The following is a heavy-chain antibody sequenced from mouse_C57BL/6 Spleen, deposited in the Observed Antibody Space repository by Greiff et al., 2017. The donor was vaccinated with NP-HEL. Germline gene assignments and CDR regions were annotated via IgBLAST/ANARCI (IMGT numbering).Heavy chain of an antibody. CDR3: ARSNYSILDY. D-gene: IGHD2-5*01. Sequence: VQLQQSGAELVMPGASVKLSCKASGYTFTSYWMHWVKQRPGQGLEWIGEIDPSDSYTNYNQKFKGKSTLTVDKSSSTAYMQLRSLTSEDSAVYYCARSNYSILDYWGQGTTLTVSS. V-gene: IGHV1-69*01. CDR1: GYTFTSYW. J-gene: IGHJ2*01. CDR2: IDPSDSYT.